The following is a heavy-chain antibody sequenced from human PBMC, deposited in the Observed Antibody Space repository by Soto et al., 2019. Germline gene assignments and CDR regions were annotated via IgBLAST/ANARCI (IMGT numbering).Heavy chain of an antibody. V-gene: IGHV1-18*01. CDR2: IGAYNGNT. CDR3: ARGGRHDSSGYYQPFSGMDV. D-gene: IGHD3-22*01. J-gene: IGHJ6*02. CDR1: VYTFTSYG. Sequence: QVQLVQSGAEVKKPGASVKVSCKASVYTFTSYGISWVRQAPGQGLEWMGWIGAYNGNTNYAQKLQGRVTMTTDTPTSTAYMELRSLRSDDTAVYYCARGGRHDSSGYYQPFSGMDVWGQGTTVTVSS.